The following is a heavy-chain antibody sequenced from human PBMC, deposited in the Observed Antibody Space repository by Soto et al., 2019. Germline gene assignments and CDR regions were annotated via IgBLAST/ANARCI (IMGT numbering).Heavy chain of an antibody. D-gene: IGHD2-15*01. V-gene: IGHV4-4*02. J-gene: IGHJ4*02. CDR3: ARSPRRLDGKWYFAY. CDR2: ILHTGNT. Sequence: SETLSLTCGVSGDSFSSSNWWTWVRQSPGKGLEWIGDILHTGNTDYSPSLRSRITISIDTSKKEFYLNLRSVTATDTAVYYCARSPRRLDGKWYFAYWVQGALVTVSS. CDR1: GDSFSSSNW.